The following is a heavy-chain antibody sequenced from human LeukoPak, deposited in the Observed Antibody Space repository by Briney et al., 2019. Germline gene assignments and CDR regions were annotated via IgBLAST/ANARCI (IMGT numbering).Heavy chain of an antibody. V-gene: IGHV4-4*07. J-gene: IGHJ4*02. CDR2: IYTSGST. Sequence: SETLSLTCTVSGGSISSYYWSWIRQPAGKGLEWIGRIYTSGSTNYNPSLKSRVTISVDKSKNQFSLKLGSVTAADTAVYYCARSMYYYDSSGYPQSYYFDYWGQGTLVTVSS. D-gene: IGHD3-22*01. CDR3: ARSMYYYDSSGYPQSYYFDY. CDR1: GGSISSYY.